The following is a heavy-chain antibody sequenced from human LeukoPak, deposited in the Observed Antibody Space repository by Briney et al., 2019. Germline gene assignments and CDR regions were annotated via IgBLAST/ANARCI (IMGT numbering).Heavy chain of an antibody. Sequence: GASVKVSCRASGYSFSGYYMHWVRQAPGQGLEWMGGISPNSGGSTYAEKFQGSVTMTRDTSISTAHMEVKRLRYDDTAVYYCARLMSSGSCYFVYWGQGAQVTVSS. J-gene: IGHJ4*02. V-gene: IGHV1-2*02. CDR2: ISPNSGGS. CDR3: ARLMSSGSCYFVY. D-gene: IGHD1-26*01. CDR1: GYSFSGYY.